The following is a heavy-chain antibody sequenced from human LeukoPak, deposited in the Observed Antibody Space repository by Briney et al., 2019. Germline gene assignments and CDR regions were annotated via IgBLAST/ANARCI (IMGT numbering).Heavy chain of an antibody. J-gene: IGHJ4*02. CDR3: ARDLTYGLFDY. D-gene: IGHD3-10*01. V-gene: IGHV1-18*01. Sequence: APVKVPCKASGYTLTSYVISWVGQAPGQGLEWMGWISGNNGNTNYVHKLQGRVTMTTDTSTSTVYMELRSLRSDDTAVYYCARDLTYGLFDYWGQGTLVTVSS. CDR2: ISGNNGNT. CDR1: GYTLTSYV.